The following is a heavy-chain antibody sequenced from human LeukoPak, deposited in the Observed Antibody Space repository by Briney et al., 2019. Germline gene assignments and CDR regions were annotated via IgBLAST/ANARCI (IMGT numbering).Heavy chain of an antibody. J-gene: IGHJ4*02. D-gene: IGHD3-16*01. CDR1: GGTFSSYA. CDR3: ASGGPTGYDY. V-gene: IGHV1-69*04. Sequence: ASVKVSCKASGGTFSSYAISWVRQAPGQGLEWMGRIIPILGIANYAQKFQGRVTITADRSTSTAYMELSSLRSEDTAVYYCASGGPTGYDYWGQGTLVTVSS. CDR2: IIPILGIA.